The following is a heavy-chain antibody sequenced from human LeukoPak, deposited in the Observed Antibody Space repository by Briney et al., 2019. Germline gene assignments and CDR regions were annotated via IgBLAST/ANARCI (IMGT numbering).Heavy chain of an antibody. D-gene: IGHD6-19*01. J-gene: IGHJ6*02. CDR1: GYTFTSYA. CDR2: INAGNGNT. Sequence: GASVKVSRKASGYTFTSYAMHWVRQAPGQRLEWMGWINAGNGNTKYSQKFQGRVTITRDTSASTAYMELSSLRSEDTAVYYCARDSGAGPDYYYYYGMDVWGQGTTVTVSS. CDR3: ARDSGAGPDYYYYYGMDV. V-gene: IGHV1-3*01.